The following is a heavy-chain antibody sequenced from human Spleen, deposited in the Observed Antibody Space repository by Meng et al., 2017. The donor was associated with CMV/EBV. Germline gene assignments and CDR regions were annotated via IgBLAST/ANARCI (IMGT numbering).Heavy chain of an antibody. J-gene: IGHJ6*02. CDR2: IIPILGIA. CDR3: ARALTPSYYYYGMDV. V-gene: IGHV1-69*10. Sequence: SVKVSCKASGGTFSSYAISWVRQAPGQGLEWMGGIIPILGIANYAQKFQGRVTITADKSTSTAYMELSSLRSEDTAVYYCARALTPSYYYYGMDVWGRGTTVTVSS. CDR1: GGTFSSYA. D-gene: IGHD1-14*01.